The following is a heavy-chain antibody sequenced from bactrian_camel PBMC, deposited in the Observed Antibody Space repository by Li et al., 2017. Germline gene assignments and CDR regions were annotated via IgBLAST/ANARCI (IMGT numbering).Heavy chain of an antibody. CDR1: GYMEDFNC. CDR3: GGYNGNWDIVN. V-gene: IGHV3S54*01. CDR2: IYSRGGSP. D-gene: IGHD1*01. Sequence: HVQLVESGGGSVQVGGSLRISCLASGYMEDFNCMGWFRQVPGKERELVAAIYSRGGSPYYVGSVEGRFAISRDGAKNTVYLQLNSLKTDDMAMYYCGGYNGNWDIVNWGQGTQVTVS. J-gene: IGHJ4*01.